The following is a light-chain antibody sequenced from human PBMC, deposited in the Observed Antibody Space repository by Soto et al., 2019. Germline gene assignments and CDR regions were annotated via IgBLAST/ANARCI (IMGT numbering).Light chain of an antibody. Sequence: SVLTQPASVSGSPGQSITISCTGTSSDVGSYNLVSWYQQHPGKAPKLMIYEVSERPSGVSNRFSGSKSGNTASLTISGLQAEDEADYYCCSYAGSSTYVFGTGTKVTVL. CDR3: CSYAGSSTYV. CDR1: SSDVGSYNL. CDR2: EVS. V-gene: IGLV2-23*02. J-gene: IGLJ1*01.